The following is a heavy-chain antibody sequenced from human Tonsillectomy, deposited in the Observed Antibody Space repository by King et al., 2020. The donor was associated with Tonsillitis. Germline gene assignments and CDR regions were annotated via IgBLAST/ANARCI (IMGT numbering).Heavy chain of an antibody. CDR1: GGSISSDSYY. J-gene: IGHJ1*01. CDR3: ASATCSTTTCYRPEYFQE. CDR2: ISYTGST. V-gene: IGHV4-31*03. Sequence: QLQESGPGLVKPSQTLSLTCIVSGGSISSDSYYWSWIRQHPGKGLEWIGYISYTGSTYYSPSLKSRITMSVDTSKNQFSLNLSSVTAADTVIYYCASATCSTTTCYRPEYFQEWGQGALVTVSS. D-gene: IGHD2-2*01.